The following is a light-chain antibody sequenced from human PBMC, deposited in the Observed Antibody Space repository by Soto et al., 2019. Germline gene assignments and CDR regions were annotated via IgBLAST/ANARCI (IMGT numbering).Light chain of an antibody. CDR3: CSRTSSSTYD. J-gene: IGLJ1*01. Sequence: QSALTQPASVSGSPGQSITISCTGTSSDVGGSNYVSWYQHHPGKAPKLMISEVSNRPSGVSNRFSGSKSGNTASLTISGLQAEDEADYYCCSRTSSSTYDFGTGTKLTVL. CDR2: EVS. CDR1: SSDVGGSNY. V-gene: IGLV2-14*01.